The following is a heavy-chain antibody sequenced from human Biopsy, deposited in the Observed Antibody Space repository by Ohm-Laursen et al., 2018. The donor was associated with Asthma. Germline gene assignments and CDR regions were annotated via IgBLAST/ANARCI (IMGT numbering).Heavy chain of an antibody. Sequence: GTLSLTCTFSGGSINSDYWSWIRQPPVKGLEWIGLSSYSGFRKYNPSLKSRVTISVDTSKNQLSLNLTSVIAADTAVYYCARDQGDSKFDYWGQGILVTVSS. J-gene: IGHJ4*02. V-gene: IGHV4-59*01. CDR3: ARDQGDSKFDY. D-gene: IGHD3-16*01. CDR2: SSYSGFR. CDR1: GGSINSDY.